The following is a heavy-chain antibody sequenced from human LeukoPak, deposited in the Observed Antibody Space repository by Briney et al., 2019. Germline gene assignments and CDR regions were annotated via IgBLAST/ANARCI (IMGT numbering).Heavy chain of an antibody. J-gene: IGHJ3*02. CDR1: GGSFSGYY. V-gene: IGHV4-34*01. CDR3: ARTQPGSHFGSKRDAFDI. Sequence: PSETLSLTCAVYGGSFSGYYWSWIRQPPGKGLEWIGEINHSGSTNYNPSLKSRVTISVDTSKNQFSLKLSSVTAADTAVYYCARTQPGSHFGSKRDAFDIWGQGTMVTVSS. D-gene: IGHD2-2*01. CDR2: INHSGST.